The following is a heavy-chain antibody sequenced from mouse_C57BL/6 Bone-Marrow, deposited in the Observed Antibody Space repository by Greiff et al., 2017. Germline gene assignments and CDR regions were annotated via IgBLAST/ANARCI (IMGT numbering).Heavy chain of an antibody. CDR2: IDPSDSYT. D-gene: IGHD1-1*01. V-gene: IGHV1-69*01. J-gene: IGHJ1*03. CDR3: ARPYGSRWYFDV. CDR1: GYTFTSYW. Sequence: QVQLQPPGAELVMPGASVKLSCKASGYTFTSYWMHWVKQRPGKGLEWIGAIDPSDSYTNYNQKFKGKSTLTLDKSSSTAYMQLSSLTSEDSAVYYCARPYGSRWYFDVWGTGTTVTVSS.